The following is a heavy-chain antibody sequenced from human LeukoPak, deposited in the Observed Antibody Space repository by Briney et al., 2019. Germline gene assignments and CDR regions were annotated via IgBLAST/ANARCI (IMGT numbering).Heavy chain of an antibody. Sequence: GGSLRLSCAASGFTFSSYSMNWVRQAPGKGLEWVGFIRSKAYGGTTEYAASVKGRFTISRDDSKSIAYLQMNSLKTEDTAVYYCTREIYSYGFLPDYFDYWGQGTLVTVSS. CDR3: TREIYSYGFLPDYFDY. CDR1: GFTFSSYS. V-gene: IGHV3-49*04. CDR2: IRSKAYGGTT. J-gene: IGHJ4*02. D-gene: IGHD5-18*01.